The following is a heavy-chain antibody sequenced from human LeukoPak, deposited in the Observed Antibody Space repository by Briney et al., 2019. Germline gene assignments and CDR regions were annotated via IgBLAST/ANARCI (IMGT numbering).Heavy chain of an antibody. Sequence: GGSLRLSCAGSGFTFSSYAMSWVRQAPGKGLEWVSAISGSGGSTYYADSVKGRFTISRDNSKNTLYLQMNSLRAEDTAVYYCAKDLDSSGYSDAFDIWGQGTMVTVSS. V-gene: IGHV3-23*01. CDR1: GFTFSSYA. CDR3: AKDLDSSGYSDAFDI. D-gene: IGHD3-22*01. CDR2: ISGSGGST. J-gene: IGHJ3*02.